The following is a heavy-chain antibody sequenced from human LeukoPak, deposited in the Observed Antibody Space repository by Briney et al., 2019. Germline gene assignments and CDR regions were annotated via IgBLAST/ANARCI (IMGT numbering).Heavy chain of an antibody. D-gene: IGHD5-18*01. Sequence: SETLSLTCAVYAGSFSGYYWSWIRQPPGKGLEWIGEINHSGSTNYNPSLKSRVTISVDTSKNQFSLKVSSVTAADTAVYYCARGHRPFIQLWLYWGQGTLVTVSS. J-gene: IGHJ4*02. CDR3: ARGHRPFIQLWLY. CDR1: AGSFSGYY. CDR2: INHSGST. V-gene: IGHV4-34*01.